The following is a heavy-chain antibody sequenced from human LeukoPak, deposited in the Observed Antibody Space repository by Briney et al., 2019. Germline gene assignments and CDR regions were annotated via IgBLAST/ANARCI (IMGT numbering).Heavy chain of an antibody. CDR1: GGSISSSSYY. Sequence: SETLSLTCTVSGGSISSSSYYWGWIRQPPGKGLEWIGSIYYSGSTYYNPSLKSRVTVSVDTSKNQFSLKLSSVTAADTAVYYCARHPTFYYFDHWGQGTLVTVSS. V-gene: IGHV4-39*01. CDR3: ARHPTFYYFDH. CDR2: IYYSGST. J-gene: IGHJ4*02.